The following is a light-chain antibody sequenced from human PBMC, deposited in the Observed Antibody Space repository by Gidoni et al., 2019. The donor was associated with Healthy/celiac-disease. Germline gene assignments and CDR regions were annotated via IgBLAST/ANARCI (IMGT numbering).Light chain of an antibody. V-gene: IGKV3-11*01. CDR3: QQRSNWPLT. CDR1: QSVSSY. Sequence: PATLSLSPVERATLSCRASQSVSSYLAWYQQKPGQAPRLLIYDASNRATGIPARFSGSGSGTDFTLTISSLEPEDFAVYYCQQRSNWPLTFGGGTKVEIK. CDR2: DAS. J-gene: IGKJ4*01.